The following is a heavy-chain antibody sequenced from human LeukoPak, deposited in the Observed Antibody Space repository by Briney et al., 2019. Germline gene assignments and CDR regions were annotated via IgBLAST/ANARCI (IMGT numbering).Heavy chain of an antibody. V-gene: IGHV3-21*01. CDR2: ISSSSSYI. CDR1: GFTFSSYS. Sequence: MPGGSLRLSCAASGFTFSSYSMNWVRQAPGKGLEWVSSISSSSSYIYYADSVKGRFTISRDNSKNTLYLQMNSLRAEDTAVYYCARGAAGYSYGWGQGTLVTVSS. CDR3: ARGAAGYSYG. J-gene: IGHJ4*02. D-gene: IGHD5-18*01.